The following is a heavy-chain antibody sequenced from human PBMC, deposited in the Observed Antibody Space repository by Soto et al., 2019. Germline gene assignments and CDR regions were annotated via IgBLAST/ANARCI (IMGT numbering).Heavy chain of an antibody. CDR1: GFTLMNYG. Sequence: PGGSLRLSGTTSGFTLMNYGIQWIGQAPGKGLEWVAVFWANGINKNYADSVKGRFTVSRDTSQNAVYLQMDRLRAEDTALYYCARDTDGTRNFGSFDPSGPGTPLTVSS. J-gene: IGHJ5*02. V-gene: IGHV3-33*08. CDR3: ARDTDGTRNFGSFDP. D-gene: IGHD1-7*01. CDR2: FWANGINK.